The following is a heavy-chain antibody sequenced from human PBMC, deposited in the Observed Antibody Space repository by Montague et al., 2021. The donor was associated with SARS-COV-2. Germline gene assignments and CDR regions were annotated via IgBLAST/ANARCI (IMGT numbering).Heavy chain of an antibody. D-gene: IGHD3-22*01. Sequence: SETLSLTCSASGVSVNNYYWAWIRQTPEKGLEWIGYTYYTGSTNYNPSLRNRITISIDTSANQFSLKLRSVTPADTAVYYCVRDFYDTSDYFQGTFDVWGHGTVVSVSS. CDR1: GVSVNNYY. CDR2: TYYTGST. J-gene: IGHJ3*01. V-gene: IGHV4-59*02. CDR3: VRDFYDTSDYFQGTFDV.